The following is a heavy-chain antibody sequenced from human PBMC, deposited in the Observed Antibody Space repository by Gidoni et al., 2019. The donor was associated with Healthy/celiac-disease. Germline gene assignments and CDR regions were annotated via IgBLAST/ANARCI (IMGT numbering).Heavy chain of an antibody. Sequence: EVQLLESGGGLVQPGGSLRLSCAASGFPFSSHAMSWVRQAPGKGLEWVSAISGSGGSTYYADSVKGRFTISRDNSKNTLYLQMNSLRAEDTAVYYCAKDASYGDSGLDVWGQGTTVTVSS. CDR3: AKDASYGDSGLDV. CDR2: ISGSGGST. D-gene: IGHD4-17*01. V-gene: IGHV3-23*01. J-gene: IGHJ6*02. CDR1: GFPFSSHA.